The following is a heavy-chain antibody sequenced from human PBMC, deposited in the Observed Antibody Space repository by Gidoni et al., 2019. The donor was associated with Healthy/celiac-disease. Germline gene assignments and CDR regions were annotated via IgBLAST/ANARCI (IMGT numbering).Heavy chain of an antibody. J-gene: IGHJ4*02. CDR3: ARDEGVALTPLSSFDY. Sequence: QVQLVESGGGVVQPGRSLRLSCAASGFSFSRYGMHWVRQAPGKGLEWVSVIWYDGSNKYYADSVKGRFTISRDNSKNTLYLQMNSLRAEDTAVYYCARDEGVALTPLSSFDYWGQGTLVTVSS. CDR2: IWYDGSNK. V-gene: IGHV3-33*01. D-gene: IGHD3-3*01. CDR1: GFSFSRYG.